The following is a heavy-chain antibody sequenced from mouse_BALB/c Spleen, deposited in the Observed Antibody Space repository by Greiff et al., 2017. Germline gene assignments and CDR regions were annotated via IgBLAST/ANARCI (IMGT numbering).Heavy chain of an antibody. CDR2: INSNGGST. V-gene: IGHV5-6-2*01. D-gene: IGHD2-4*01. CDR1: GFTFSSYY. Sequence: EVKLVESGGGLVKLGGSLKLSCAASGFTFSSYYMSWVRQTPEKRLELVAAINSNGGSTYYPDTVKGRFTISRDNAKNTLYLQMSSLKSEDTALYYCARQEGYDYDAWFAYWGQGTLVTVSA. CDR3: ARQEGYDYDAWFAY. J-gene: IGHJ3*01.